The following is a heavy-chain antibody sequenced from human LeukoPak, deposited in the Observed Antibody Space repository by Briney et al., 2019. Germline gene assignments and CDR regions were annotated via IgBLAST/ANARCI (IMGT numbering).Heavy chain of an antibody. D-gene: IGHD3-22*01. Sequence: GASVKVSCKASGYTFTSYYMHWVRQAPGQGLEWMGIINPSGGSTSYAQKFQGRVTMTRDTSTSTVYMELSSLRSEDTAVYYCARDYDSSGYYSLNWFDPWGQGTLVTVSS. J-gene: IGHJ5*02. CDR2: INPSGGST. V-gene: IGHV1-46*01. CDR1: GYTFTSYY. CDR3: ARDYDSSGYYSLNWFDP.